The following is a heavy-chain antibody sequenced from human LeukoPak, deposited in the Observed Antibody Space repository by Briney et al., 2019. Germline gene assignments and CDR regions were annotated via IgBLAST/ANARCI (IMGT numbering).Heavy chain of an antibody. CDR2: INSDGSST. J-gene: IGHJ5*02. CDR3: ARGGYGSSWT. V-gene: IGHV3-74*01. Sequence: GGALRLSCAASGFTFNSYWMHWVRQAPGKGLVWVSRINSDGSSTNYVDYVKGRFTISSDNANNTLYLQMNSPRAEDTAVYYCARGGYGSSWTWGQGTLVTVSS. CDR1: GFTFNSYW. D-gene: IGHD6-13*01.